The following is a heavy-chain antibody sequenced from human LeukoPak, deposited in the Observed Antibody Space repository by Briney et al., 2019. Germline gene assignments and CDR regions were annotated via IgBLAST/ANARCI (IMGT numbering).Heavy chain of an antibody. Sequence: PGGSLRLSCAASGFTFSSYAMSWVRQAPGKGLEWVSAISGSGGSTYYADSVKGRFTISRDNSKNTLYLQMNSLRAEDTAVYYCARLGSYCTNGVCYRSFDYWGQGTLVAVSS. CDR1: GFTFSSYA. V-gene: IGHV3-23*01. J-gene: IGHJ4*02. D-gene: IGHD2-8*01. CDR3: ARLGSYCTNGVCYRSFDY. CDR2: ISGSGGST.